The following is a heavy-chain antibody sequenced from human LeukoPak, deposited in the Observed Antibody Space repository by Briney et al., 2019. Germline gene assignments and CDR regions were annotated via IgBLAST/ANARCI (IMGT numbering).Heavy chain of an antibody. Sequence: GGSLRLSCAASGFTFSSYAMSWVRPAPGQGLEWVSAISGSGGSTYYADSVKGRFTISRDNSKNTLYLQMNSLRAEDTAVYYCARGLPQYYDFWSGYYSDYYYGMDVWGQGTTVTVSS. J-gene: IGHJ6*02. CDR3: ARGLPQYYDFWSGYYSDYYYGMDV. CDR1: GFTFSSYA. D-gene: IGHD3-3*01. V-gene: IGHV3-23*01. CDR2: ISGSGGST.